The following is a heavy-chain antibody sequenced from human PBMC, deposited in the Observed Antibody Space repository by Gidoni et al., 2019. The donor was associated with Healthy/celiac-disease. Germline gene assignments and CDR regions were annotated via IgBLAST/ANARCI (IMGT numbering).Heavy chain of an antibody. CDR1: GGSFSGYY. J-gene: IGHJ4*02. V-gene: IGHV4-34*01. CDR3: ARGRGGSYYYFDY. D-gene: IGHD1-26*01. Sequence: QVQLQQWGAGLLKPSETLSLTCAVYGGSFSGYYWSWIRQPPGKGLEWIGEINHSGSTNYNPSLKSRVTISVDTSKNQFSLKLSSVTAADTAVYYCARGRGGSYYYFDYWGQGTLVTVSS. CDR2: INHSGST.